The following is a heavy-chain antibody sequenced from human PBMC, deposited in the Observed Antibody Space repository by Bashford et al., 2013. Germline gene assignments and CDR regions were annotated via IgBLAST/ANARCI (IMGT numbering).Heavy chain of an antibody. D-gene: IGHD1-1*01. J-gene: IGHJ4*02. Sequence: SVKVSCKASGGTFSSYAISWVRQAPGQGLEWMGRINPILGIGNYAQKFQGRVTITADKSTSTAYMELSSLRSEDTAMYYCVRDLTNSFDYWGRGTLVTVSS. V-gene: IGHV1-69*04. CDR2: INPILGIG. CDR1: GGTFSSYA. CDR3: VRDLTNSFDY.